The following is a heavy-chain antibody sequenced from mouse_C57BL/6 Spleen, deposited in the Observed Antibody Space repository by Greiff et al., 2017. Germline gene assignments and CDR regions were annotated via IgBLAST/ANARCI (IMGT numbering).Heavy chain of an antibody. CDR2: IYPGSGNT. CDR3: AREAYYSNYGGDY. D-gene: IGHD2-5*01. V-gene: IGHV1-76*01. J-gene: IGHJ2*01. Sequence: VKLQESGAELVRPGASVKLSCKASGYTFTDYYINWVKQRPGQGLEWIARIYPGSGNTYYNEKFKGKATLTAEKSSSTAYMQLSSLTSEDSAVYFCAREAYYSNYGGDYWGQGTTLTVSS. CDR1: GYTFTDYY.